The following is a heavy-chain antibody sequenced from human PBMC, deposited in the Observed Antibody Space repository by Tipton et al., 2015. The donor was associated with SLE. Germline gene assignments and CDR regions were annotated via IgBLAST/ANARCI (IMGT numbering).Heavy chain of an antibody. CDR1: GGSISSRDYY. D-gene: IGHD3-10*01. CDR2: ISYSGTT. J-gene: IGHJ3*02. CDR3: ASPGGGSGNFDAFDI. Sequence: TLSLSCTVSGGSISSRDYYWSWIRHHPGKGLEWIGYISYSGTTYYNPSLKSRATISADSSKNHFSLKMSAVTAADTAVYFCASPGGGSGNFDAFDIWGQGTMVTVSS. V-gene: IGHV4-31*03.